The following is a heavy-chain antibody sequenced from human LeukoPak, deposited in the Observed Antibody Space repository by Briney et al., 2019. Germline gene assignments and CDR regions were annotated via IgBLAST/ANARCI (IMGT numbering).Heavy chain of an antibody. CDR1: GFTFSSYA. V-gene: IGHV3-23*01. Sequence: HPGGSLRLSCAASGFTFSSYAMSWVRQAPGKGLEWVSAISGSGGSTYYADSVKGRFTISRDSSKNTLYLQMNSLRAEDTAVYYCANQYYDSRGFSFDYWGQGTLVTVSS. CDR2: ISGSGGST. CDR3: ANQYYDSRGFSFDY. D-gene: IGHD3-22*01. J-gene: IGHJ4*02.